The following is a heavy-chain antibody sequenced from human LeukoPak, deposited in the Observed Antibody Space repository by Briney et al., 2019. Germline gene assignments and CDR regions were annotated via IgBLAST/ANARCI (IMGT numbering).Heavy chain of an antibody. Sequence: SQTLSLTCAVSGGSISSGGYSWSWIRQPPGKGLEWIGYIYHSGSTYYNPSLKSRVTISVDASKNQFSLNLNSVTATDTAVYYCARHNPREVMGAFDIWGQGTMVTVSS. D-gene: IGHD1-14*01. CDR3: ARHNPREVMGAFDI. CDR2: IYHSGST. V-gene: IGHV4-30-2*03. J-gene: IGHJ3*02. CDR1: GGSISSGGYS.